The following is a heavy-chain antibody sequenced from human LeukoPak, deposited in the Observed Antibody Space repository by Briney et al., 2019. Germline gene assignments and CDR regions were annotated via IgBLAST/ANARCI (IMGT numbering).Heavy chain of an antibody. CDR1: GYTFTSYY. CDR3: ARDNRDYDILTGLWGTPGPGNY. V-gene: IGHV1-46*01. Sequence: ASVKVSCKASGYTFTSYYMHWVRQAPGQGLEWMGVINPSGSSTSYAQKFQGRVTMTRDTSTGTVYMELSSLRSEDTAVYYCARDNRDYDILTGLWGTPGPGNYWGQGTLVTVSS. CDR2: INPSGSST. J-gene: IGHJ4*02. D-gene: IGHD3-9*01.